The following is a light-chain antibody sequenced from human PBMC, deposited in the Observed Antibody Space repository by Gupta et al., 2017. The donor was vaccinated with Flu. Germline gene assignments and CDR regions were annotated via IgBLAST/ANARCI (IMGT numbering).Light chain of an antibody. CDR1: QGISSY. J-gene: IGKJ4*01. CDR3: QQLNSYLRHG. CDR2: AAS. V-gene: IGKV1-9*01. Sequence: DIPLTQSPSFLSASVGDRVTITCRASQGISSYLAWYQQKPGKAPKLLIYAASTLQSGVPSRFSGSGSGTEFTLTISSLQPEDFATYDCQQLNSYLRHGFGGGTKVEIK.